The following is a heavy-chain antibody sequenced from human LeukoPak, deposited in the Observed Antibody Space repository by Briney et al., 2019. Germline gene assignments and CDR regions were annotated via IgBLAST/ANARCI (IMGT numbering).Heavy chain of an antibody. J-gene: IGHJ4*02. CDR2: IYYSGST. CDR1: GGSISSSSYY. CDR3: ASPRADYDSSGYHTGEVFDY. Sequence: SETLSLTCTVSGGSISSSSYYWGWIRQPPGKGLEWIVSIYYSGSTYYNPSLKSRVTISVDTSKNPFSLKLSSVTAADTAVYYCASPRADYDSSGYHTGEVFDYWGQGTLVTVSS. D-gene: IGHD3-22*01. V-gene: IGHV4-39*01.